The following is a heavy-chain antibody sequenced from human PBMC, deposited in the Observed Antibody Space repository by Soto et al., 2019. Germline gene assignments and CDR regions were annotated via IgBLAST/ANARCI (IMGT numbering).Heavy chain of an antibody. Sequence: GGSLRLSCAASGFTFSSYAMHWVRQAPGKGLEWVAVISYDGSNKYYADSVKGRFTISRDNSKNTLYLQMNSLRAEDTAVYYCATRDYLFDDWGQGSLVTVSS. CDR3: ATRDYLFDD. CDR2: ISYDGSNK. CDR1: GFTFSSYA. D-gene: IGHD4-17*01. V-gene: IGHV3-30-3*01. J-gene: IGHJ4*02.